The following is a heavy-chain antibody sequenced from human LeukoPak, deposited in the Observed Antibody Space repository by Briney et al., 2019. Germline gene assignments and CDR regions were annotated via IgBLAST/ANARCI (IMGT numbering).Heavy chain of an antibody. CDR1: GFTFSSYE. Sequence: GGSLRLSCAASGFTFSSYEMNWVRQAPGKGLEWGSYISSSGNTIYYADSVKGRFTIPRDNAKNPLYLQMNSLRAEDTAVYYCARGEDGYNSDYWGQGTLVTVSS. CDR3: ARGEDGYNSDY. CDR2: ISSSGNTI. J-gene: IGHJ4*02. D-gene: IGHD5-24*01. V-gene: IGHV3-48*03.